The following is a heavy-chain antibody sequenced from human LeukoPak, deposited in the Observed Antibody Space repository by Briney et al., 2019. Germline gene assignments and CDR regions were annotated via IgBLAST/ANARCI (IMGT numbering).Heavy chain of an antibody. Sequence: GGSLRLSWAASGFTFRNYVMNWVRQAPGKGLEWVSAIGGTDGTTFYAAFVKGRFTISRDNSRNTLYLQMNSLRAEDTAVYYCTKRIDGAGSYYIDFWGQGTVVTVSS. CDR2: IGGTDGTT. J-gene: IGHJ4*02. CDR1: GFTFRNYV. CDR3: TKRIDGAGSYYIDF. D-gene: IGHD3-10*01. V-gene: IGHV3-23*01.